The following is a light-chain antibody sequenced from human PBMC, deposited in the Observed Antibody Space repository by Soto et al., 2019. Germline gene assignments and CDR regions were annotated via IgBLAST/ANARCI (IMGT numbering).Light chain of an antibody. CDR3: QQYQNLWT. CDR1: RSVSSSY. V-gene: IGKV3D-7*01. Sequence: PATRSLSPGERATLSCRASRSVSSSYLAWYQQRPGQAPRLLIYRASARATGIPARFSGSGSGTEFTLTIGSLKSEDSAVYYCQQYQNLWTFGQGTKVDIK. J-gene: IGKJ1*01. CDR2: RAS.